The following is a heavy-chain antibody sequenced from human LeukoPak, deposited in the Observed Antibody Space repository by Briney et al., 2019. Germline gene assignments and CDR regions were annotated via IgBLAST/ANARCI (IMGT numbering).Heavy chain of an antibody. D-gene: IGHD3-22*01. CDR2: IIPIFGTA. CDR1: GYTFTSYG. CDR3: ARGTYYYDSSGYYSYYYYGMDV. Sequence: GASVKVSCKASGYTFTSYGISWVRQAPGQGLEWMGGIIPIFGTANYAQKFQGRVTITADESTSTAYMELSSLRSEDTAVYYCARGTYYYDSSGYYSYYYYGMDVWGQGTTVTVSS. J-gene: IGHJ6*02. V-gene: IGHV1-69*13.